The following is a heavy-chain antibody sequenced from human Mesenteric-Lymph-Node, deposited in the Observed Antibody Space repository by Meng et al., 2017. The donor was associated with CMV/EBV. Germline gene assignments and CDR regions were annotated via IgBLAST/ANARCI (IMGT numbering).Heavy chain of an antibody. Sequence: GGSLRLSCEASGIIFSDYYMSWIRQAPGKGPEWIAYISSSGKTIYYADSVKGRFTISRDNAKDSLYLQMNSLRAEDSGVYYCAEVGVALPWGQGTRVTVSS. J-gene: IGHJ4*02. D-gene: IGHD3-3*02. CDR3: AEVGVALP. V-gene: IGHV3-11*01. CDR1: GIIFSDYY. CDR2: ISSSGKTI.